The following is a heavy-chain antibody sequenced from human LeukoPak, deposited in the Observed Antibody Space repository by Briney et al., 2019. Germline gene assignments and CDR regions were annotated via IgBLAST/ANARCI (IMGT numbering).Heavy chain of an antibody. CDR3: ASTYYYDSSGYNCFDY. J-gene: IGHJ4*02. CDR2: ISAYNGNT. CDR1: GYTFTSYG. D-gene: IGHD3-22*01. Sequence: ASVKVSCKASGYTFTSYGISWVRQAPGQGLEWMGWISAYNGNTNYAQKLQGRVTMTTDTSTSTAYMELRSLRSDDTAVYYCASTYYYDSSGYNCFDYWGQGTLVTVSS. V-gene: IGHV1-18*01.